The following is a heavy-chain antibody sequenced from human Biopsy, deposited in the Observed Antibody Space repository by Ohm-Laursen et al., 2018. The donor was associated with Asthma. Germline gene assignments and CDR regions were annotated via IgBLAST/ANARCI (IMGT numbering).Heavy chain of an antibody. D-gene: IGHD6-19*01. J-gene: IGHJ4*02. CDR3: AKDFRGIAVAGDRGFDY. CDR1: GFTFSTSW. V-gene: IGHV3-23*01. Sequence: SLRLSCAASGFTFSTSWMTWVRQAPGRGLEWVSSILGNGVTTYYVDSVKGRFTISRDNSKSTLFLQMDSLSAEDTAVYYCAKDFRGIAVAGDRGFDYWGQGTLVTVSS. CDR2: ILGNGVTT.